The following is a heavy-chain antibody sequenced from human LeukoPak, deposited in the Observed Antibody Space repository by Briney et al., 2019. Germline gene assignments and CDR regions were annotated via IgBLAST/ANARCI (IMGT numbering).Heavy chain of an antibody. D-gene: IGHD6-13*01. V-gene: IGHV3-43*02. J-gene: IGHJ4*02. CDR1: GFTFDDYA. Sequence: GSLRLSCAASGFTFDDYAMHWVRQAPGKGLEWVSLISGDGGSTYYADSVKGRFTISRDNSKNSLYLQMNSLRTEDTALYYCAEDLFSHSSSSWYDYWGQGTLVTVSS. CDR3: AEDLFSHSSSSWYDY. CDR2: ISGDGGST.